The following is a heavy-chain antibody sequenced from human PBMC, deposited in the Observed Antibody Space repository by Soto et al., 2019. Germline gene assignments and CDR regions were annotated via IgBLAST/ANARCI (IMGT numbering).Heavy chain of an antibody. V-gene: IGHV4-59*01. CDR1: GGSISSDS. CDR3: ARRSRSSSGWYFLDF. CDR2: SYYNGVT. Sequence: QVQLQESGPGLVKPSETLSLTCTVSGGSISSDSWSWIRQSPGNALEWIGYSYYNGVTKYNPSLKSRVTISVDTSQNQFSLRLTSVTAADTAVYYCARRSRSSSGWYFLDFWGQGTLVTVSS. J-gene: IGHJ4*02. D-gene: IGHD6-19*01.